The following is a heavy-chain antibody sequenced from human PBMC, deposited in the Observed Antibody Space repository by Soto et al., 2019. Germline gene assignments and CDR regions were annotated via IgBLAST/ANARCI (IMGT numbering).Heavy chain of an antibody. J-gene: IGHJ4*02. V-gene: IGHV3-23*01. Sequence: GGSLRLSCAASGFTFSSYAMSWVRQAPGKGLEWVSAISGSGGSTYYADSVKGRFTISRDNSKNTLYLQMNSLRAEDTTVYYCAKGRRSSSSSFDYWGQGTLVTVSS. CDR3: AKGRRSSSSSFDY. CDR1: GFTFSSYA. D-gene: IGHD6-6*01. CDR2: ISGSGGST.